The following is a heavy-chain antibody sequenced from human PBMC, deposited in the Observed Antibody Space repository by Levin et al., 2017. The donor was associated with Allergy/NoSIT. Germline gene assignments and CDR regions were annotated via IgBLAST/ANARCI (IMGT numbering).Heavy chain of an antibody. Sequence: SETLSLTCTVSGGSISNYYWTWIRQPPGKRLEWIGYIYYSGNTNYNPSLRSRVTISVDTSKNQFSLMLSSVTTADTAVYYCARRAAVGRRGHGYFDLWGRGTLVTVSS. CDR2: IYYSGNT. V-gene: IGHV4-59*01. CDR1: GGSISNYY. CDR3: ARRAAVGRRGHGYFDL. D-gene: IGHD6-13*01. J-gene: IGHJ2*01.